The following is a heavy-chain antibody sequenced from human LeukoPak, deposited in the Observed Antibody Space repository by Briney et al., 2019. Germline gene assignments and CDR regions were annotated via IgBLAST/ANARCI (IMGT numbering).Heavy chain of an antibody. J-gene: IGHJ3*02. CDR1: GGTFISYT. CDR3: ARADYGGNSEAAFDI. CDR2: IIPILGMA. Sequence: SVKVSCKASGGTFISYTISWVRQAPGQGREWMGRIIPILGMANYAQKFQGRVTITADKSTSTAYMELSSLRSEDTAVYYCARADYGGNSEAAFDIWGQGTMVTVSS. V-gene: IGHV1-69*02. D-gene: IGHD4-23*01.